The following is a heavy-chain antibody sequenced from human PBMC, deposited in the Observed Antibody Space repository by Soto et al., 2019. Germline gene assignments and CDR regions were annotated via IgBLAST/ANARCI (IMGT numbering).Heavy chain of an antibody. Sequence: GGSLRLSCAASGFTVSSNYMSWVRQAPGKGLEWVSVIYSGGSTYYADSVKGRFTTSRDNSKNTLYLQMNSLRAEDTAVYYCARDVAARPGDYYYYYGMDVWGQGTTVTVSS. V-gene: IGHV3-53*01. CDR2: IYSGGST. CDR1: GFTVSSNY. CDR3: ARDVAARPGDYYYYYGMDV. D-gene: IGHD6-6*01. J-gene: IGHJ6*02.